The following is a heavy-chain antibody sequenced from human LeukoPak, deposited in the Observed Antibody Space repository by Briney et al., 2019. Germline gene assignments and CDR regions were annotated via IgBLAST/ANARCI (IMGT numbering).Heavy chain of an antibody. J-gene: IGHJ4*02. V-gene: IGHV3-13*04. CDR2: ISTAGDT. Sequence: GGALRLSCAASGFTFSSYDMHWVRQATGKGLEWVSAISTAGDTYYPGSVKGRFTLSRENAKNSLYLQMNSLRAGDTAVYYCARASIAAAGTVAFDYWGQGTLVTVSS. D-gene: IGHD6-13*01. CDR1: GFTFSSYD. CDR3: ARASIAAAGTVAFDY.